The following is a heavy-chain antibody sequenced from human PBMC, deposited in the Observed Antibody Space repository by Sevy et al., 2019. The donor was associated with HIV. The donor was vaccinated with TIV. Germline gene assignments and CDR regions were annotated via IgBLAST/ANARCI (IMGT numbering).Heavy chain of an antibody. Sequence: RGSLRLSCEASGFSFSRYGMHWVRQVAGKGLEWVAVISFDGDNKYYSDSVRGRFAISRDNSENTMHLQMNNLRLDDTAVYYCAKGLSSIYPYSMDVWGQGTTVTVSS. V-gene: IGHV3-30*18. CDR2: ISFDGDNK. CDR3: AKGLSSIYPYSMDV. CDR1: GFSFSRYG. D-gene: IGHD3-16*01. J-gene: IGHJ6*02.